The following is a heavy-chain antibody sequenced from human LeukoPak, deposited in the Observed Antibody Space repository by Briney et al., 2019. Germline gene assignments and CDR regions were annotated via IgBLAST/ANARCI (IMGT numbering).Heavy chain of an antibody. Sequence: GGSLRLSCAASGFTFSHYGMHWVRQTPGAGLEWVAVIWSDGSDKYYAKSVKGRFTISRDSSKNSLFLQMNSLRAEDTAVYYCAKDAQRGFDYSNSLQNWGQGILVTVSS. V-gene: IGHV3-33*06. CDR3: AKDAQRGFDYSNSLQN. CDR1: GFTFSHYG. J-gene: IGHJ1*01. CDR2: IWSDGSDK. D-gene: IGHD4-11*01.